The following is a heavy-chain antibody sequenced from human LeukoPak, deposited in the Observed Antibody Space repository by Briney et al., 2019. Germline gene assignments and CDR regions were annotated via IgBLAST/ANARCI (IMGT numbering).Heavy chain of an antibody. CDR1: GYTFSSKN. V-gene: IGHV1-46*01. CDR2: INPSGGST. D-gene: IGHD3-3*01. Sequence: EASVKVSCKASGYTFSSKNVHWVRQAPGQGLEWMGIINPSGGSTNFPQKFQGRVTMSRDTSTSTVYMELSNLRSEDTAVYYCASWPGEAHNSLWSGPFDHWSQGTLVTVSS. J-gene: IGHJ4*02. CDR3: ASWPGEAHNSLWSGPFDH.